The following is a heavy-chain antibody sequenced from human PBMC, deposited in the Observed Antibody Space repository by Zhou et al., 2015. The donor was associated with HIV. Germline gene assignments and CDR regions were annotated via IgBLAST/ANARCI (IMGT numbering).Heavy chain of an antibody. D-gene: IGHD6-19*01. CDR1: GGTFSSYA. CDR2: IIPIFGTA. V-gene: IGHV1-69*01. CDR3: ARDISYSSGWYGIWFDP. Sequence: QVQLVQSGAEVKNPGSSVKVSCKASGGTFSSYAISWVRQAPGQGLEWMGGIIPIFGTANYAQQFQGRVTIAADESTSTAYMELSSLRSEDTAVYYCARDISYSSGWYGIWFDPWGRGNPRSPSPQ. J-gene: IGHJ5*02.